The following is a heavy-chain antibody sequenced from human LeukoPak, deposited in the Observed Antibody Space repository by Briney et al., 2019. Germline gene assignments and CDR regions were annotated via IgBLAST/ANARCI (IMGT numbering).Heavy chain of an antibody. CDR2: VYYSGTT. D-gene: IGHD6-13*01. CDR3: ARTLTFSSSWYPWTPDY. CDR1: GDSISSGDYY. J-gene: IGHJ4*02. V-gene: IGHV4-39*06. Sequence: PSQTLSLTCTVSGDSISSGDYYWSWIRQPPGKALEWIGSVYYSGTTSYNPSLKSRVTISVDMSKNHFPLRLSSVTAADTAMYYCARTLTFSSSWYPWTPDYWGQGTLVTVSS.